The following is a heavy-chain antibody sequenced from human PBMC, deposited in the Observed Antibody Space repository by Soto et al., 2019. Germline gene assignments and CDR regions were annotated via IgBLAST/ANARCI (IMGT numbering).Heavy chain of an antibody. V-gene: IGHV1-3*01. D-gene: IGHD3-22*01. CDR1: GYTFTSYA. J-gene: IGHJ6*02. CDR2: INACNGNT. CDR3: ARSEWVIPKKDSYYYYGMYV. Sequence: ASVKVSCKGSGYTFTSYAMHWVRQAPGQRLEWMRWINACNGNTKYSQKFQGRVTITRDTSASTAYMELSSLRSEDTAVYYCARSEWVIPKKDSYYYYGMYVWDQGTKVTV.